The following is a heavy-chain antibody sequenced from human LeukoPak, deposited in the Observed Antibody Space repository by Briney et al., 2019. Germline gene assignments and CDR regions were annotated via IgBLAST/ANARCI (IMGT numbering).Heavy chain of an antibody. CDR2: IYPGDSDT. CDR1: GYSFTSYW. Sequence: GESLKISCKGSGYSFTSYWTGWVRQMPGKGLEWMGIIYPGDSDTRYSPSFQGQVTISADKSISTAYLQWSSLKASDTAMYYCARLGYSYGYGNWFDPWGQGTLVTVSS. CDR3: ARLGYSYGYGNWFDP. V-gene: IGHV5-51*01. J-gene: IGHJ5*02. D-gene: IGHD5-18*01.